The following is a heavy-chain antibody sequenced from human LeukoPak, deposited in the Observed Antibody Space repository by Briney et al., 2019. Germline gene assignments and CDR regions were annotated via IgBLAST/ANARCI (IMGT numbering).Heavy chain of an antibody. CDR2: ISSRGTFV. CDR3: ATLGCAGENCPRAGRALGGY. Sequence: PGGSLRLSCTGSGFTFSSYTLHWVRQAPGKELEWVSSISSRGTFVFYADSVTGRFTISRDNAGKFLYLQMDSLRAEDTAVYYCATLGCAGENCPRAGRALGGYWGQGTLVTVSS. CDR1: GFTFSSYT. D-gene: IGHD2-21*01. V-gene: IGHV3-21*01. J-gene: IGHJ4*02.